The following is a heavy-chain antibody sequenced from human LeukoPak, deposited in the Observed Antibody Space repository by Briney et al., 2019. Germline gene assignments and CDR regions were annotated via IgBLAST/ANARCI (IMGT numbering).Heavy chain of an antibody. CDR2: IDVTTGGS. V-gene: IGHV3-23*01. D-gene: IGHD2-2*01. Sequence: GGSLRLSCAASGFTLSSYAMSWVRQAPGKGLEWVSTIDVTTGGSYYADSVKGRFTISRDTFQNTLYLQLNSLRVDDTAVYYCAKVNYYQPYFWGQGTLVTISS. CDR3: AKVNYYQPYF. J-gene: IGHJ4*02. CDR1: GFTLSSYA.